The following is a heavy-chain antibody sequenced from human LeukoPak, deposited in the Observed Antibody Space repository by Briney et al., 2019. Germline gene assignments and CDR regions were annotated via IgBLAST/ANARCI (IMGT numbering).Heavy chain of an antibody. Sequence: SETLSLTCTVSGGSTSSHFWSWIRQPPGKGLEWIGNIYTGGTTNYNPSPKSGVTISIDTSKNQLSLHLASVTAADTAVYYCTKATKWLAFDDWGRGTLVTVSS. D-gene: IGHD6-19*01. V-gene: IGHV4-59*11. CDR2: IYTGGTT. J-gene: IGHJ4*02. CDR3: TKATKWLAFDD. CDR1: GGSTSSHF.